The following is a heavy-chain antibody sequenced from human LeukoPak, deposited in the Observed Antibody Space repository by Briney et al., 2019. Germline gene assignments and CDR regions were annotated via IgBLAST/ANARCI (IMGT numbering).Heavy chain of an antibody. V-gene: IGHV3-74*01. CDR1: GYSFSSYW. D-gene: IGHD3-10*01. Sequence: GGSLRLSCAASGYSFSSYWMHWVRQVPGKGLVWVSRIDNYGRTTDYADSVKGRFTISRDNVQNTLNLQMSSLNAEDTAVYYCARDVGGAGSFWGQGTLVTVSS. CDR3: ARDVGGAGSF. J-gene: IGHJ4*02. CDR2: IDNYGRTT.